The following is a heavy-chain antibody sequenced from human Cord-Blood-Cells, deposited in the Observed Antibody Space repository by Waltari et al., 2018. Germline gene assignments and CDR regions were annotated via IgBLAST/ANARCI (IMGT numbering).Heavy chain of an antibody. CDR2: IYHSGST. J-gene: IGHJ2*01. CDR3: ALTTPGIAAAGIGYFDP. V-gene: IGHV4-38-2*02. D-gene: IGHD6-13*01. Sequence: QVQLQESGPGLVKPSETLSLTCTVSGYSISSGYYWGWIRQPPGKGLEWIGSIYHSGSTYYNPSLKSRVTRSVDTSKNQFSLKLSSVTAADTAVYYCALTTPGIAAAGIGYFDPWGRGTLVTVSS. CDR1: GYSISSGYY.